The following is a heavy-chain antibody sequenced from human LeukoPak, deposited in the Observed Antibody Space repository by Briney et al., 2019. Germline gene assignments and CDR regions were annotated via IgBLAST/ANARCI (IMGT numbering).Heavy chain of an antibody. J-gene: IGHJ3*02. CDR1: GGTFSSYA. Sequence: GSSVKVSCKASGGTFSSYAISWVRQDPGQGLEWMGGIIPIFGTANYAQTFQGRVTITADESTSTAYMELSSLRSEDTAVYYCARSGGPRDAFDIWGQGTMVTVSS. V-gene: IGHV1-69*01. CDR3: ARSGGPRDAFDI. D-gene: IGHD6-25*01. CDR2: IIPIFGTA.